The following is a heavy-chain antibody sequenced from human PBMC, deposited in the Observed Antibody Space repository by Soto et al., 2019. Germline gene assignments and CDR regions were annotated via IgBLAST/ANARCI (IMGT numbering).Heavy chain of an antibody. CDR3: ARLGLAVAGTALDAFDI. CDR1: GYTFTGYY. Sequence: ASVKVSCKASGYTFTGYYMHWVRQAPGQGLEWMGWINPNSGGTNYAQKFQGRVTMTRDTSISTAYMELSRLRSDDTAVYYCARLGLAVAGTALDAFDIWGQGTMVTVSS. D-gene: IGHD6-19*01. V-gene: IGHV1-2*02. CDR2: INPNSGGT. J-gene: IGHJ3*02.